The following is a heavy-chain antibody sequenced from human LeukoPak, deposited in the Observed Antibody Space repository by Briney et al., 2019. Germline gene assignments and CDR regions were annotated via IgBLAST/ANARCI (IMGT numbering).Heavy chain of an antibody. CDR1: GFTFSSYA. J-gene: IGHJ4*02. CDR3: AKLRYSSGWDHTYYFDY. D-gene: IGHD6-19*01. V-gene: IGHV3-23*01. Sequence: GGSLRLSCAASGFTFSSYAMSWVRQAPGKGLEWVSAISGSGGSTYYADSVKGRFTISRDNSKNTLYLQMNSLRAEDTAVYYCAKLRYSSGWDHTYYFDYWGQGTLVTVS. CDR2: ISGSGGST.